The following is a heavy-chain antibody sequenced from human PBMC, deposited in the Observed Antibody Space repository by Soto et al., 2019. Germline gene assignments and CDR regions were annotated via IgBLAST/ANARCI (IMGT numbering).Heavy chain of an antibody. CDR2: IYWDDDK. D-gene: IGHD6-19*01. Sequence: SGPTLVNPTQTLTLTCTFSGFSLSTSGVGVGWIRQPPEKALEWLALIYWDDDKRYNPSLNSRLTITKDTSKNQVLLTLTYMDPVHTATYACAHRRPYSSPWNWWNFDYWGPGTHVTVSS. J-gene: IGHJ4*02. CDR1: GFSLSTSGVG. V-gene: IGHV2-5*02. CDR3: AHRRPYSSPWNWWNFDY.